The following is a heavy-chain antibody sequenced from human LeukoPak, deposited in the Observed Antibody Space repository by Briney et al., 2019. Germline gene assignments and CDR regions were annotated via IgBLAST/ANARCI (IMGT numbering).Heavy chain of an antibody. CDR1: GFTFSSFN. CDR3: ARAGGSLGWYYFDY. D-gene: IGHD6-19*01. CDR2: ISSSSSTI. J-gene: IGHJ4*02. V-gene: IGHV3-48*01. Sequence: GGSLRLSCAASGFTFSSFNMNWVRQAPGKGLEWVSYISSSSSTIYYADSVKGRFTISRDNAKNSLYLQMNSLRAEDTAVYYCARAGGSLGWYYFDYWGQGTLVTVSS.